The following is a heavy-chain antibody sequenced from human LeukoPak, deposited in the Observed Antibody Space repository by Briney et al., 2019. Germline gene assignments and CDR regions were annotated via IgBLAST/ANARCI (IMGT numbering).Heavy chain of an antibody. Sequence: GGSLRLSCVVSGFTFDEHAMHWVRQAPGKGREWVSGISWNSGSIGYADSVKGRFTISRDNAKNSLYLQMNSLRAEDMALYYCAKEREVGTTYAFDYWGQGTLVTVSS. CDR2: ISWNSGSI. V-gene: IGHV3-9*03. CDR1: GFTFDEHA. J-gene: IGHJ4*02. CDR3: AKEREVGTTYAFDY. D-gene: IGHD5-12*01.